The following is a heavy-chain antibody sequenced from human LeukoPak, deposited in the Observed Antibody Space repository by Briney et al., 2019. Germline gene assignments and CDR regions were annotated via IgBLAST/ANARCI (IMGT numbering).Heavy chain of an antibody. D-gene: IGHD3-10*01. Sequence: GGSLRLSCAASGFTVSSNYMSWVRQAPGKGLEWVSVIYSGGSTYYADSVKGRFTISRDNSKNTLYLQMNSLRAEDTAVYYCARGYGSGSYYYYHGMDVWGQGTTVTVSS. J-gene: IGHJ6*02. CDR1: GFTVSSNY. CDR3: ARGYGSGSYYYYHGMDV. CDR2: IYSGGST. V-gene: IGHV3-66*01.